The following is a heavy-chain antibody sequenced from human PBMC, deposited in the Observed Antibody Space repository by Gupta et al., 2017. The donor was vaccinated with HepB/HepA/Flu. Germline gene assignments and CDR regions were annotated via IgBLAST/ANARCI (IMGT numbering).Heavy chain of an antibody. Sequence: EVQLVESGGGLVQPGGSLRLSCAASGFTFSDHYMDWVRQAPGKGLEWVGRSRDKANSYTTEYAASVKGRFTVSRDDSQNSLFLQMNSPKTEDTAVYYCGRNGRNYLGGYYMDVWGKGTTVTVSS. CDR1: GFTFSDHY. J-gene: IGHJ6*03. D-gene: IGHD5-24*01. V-gene: IGHV3-72*01. CDR3: GRNGRNYLGGYYMDV. CDR2: SRDKANSYTT.